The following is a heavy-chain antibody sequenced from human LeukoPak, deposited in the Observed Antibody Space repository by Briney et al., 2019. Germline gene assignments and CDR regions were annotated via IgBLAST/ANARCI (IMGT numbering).Heavy chain of an antibody. CDR2: LIENGATT. D-gene: IGHD3-3*01. CDR1: GFTFSSHA. Sequence: GGSLRLSCAASGFTFSSHAMSWVRRAPGKGLEWVPGLIENGATTYYADSVKGRFTISRDNSRNTMYLQMNSLRAEDTAVYYCARDSGFLEWLPPGPGGMDVWGQGTTVTVSS. V-gene: IGHV3-23*01. J-gene: IGHJ6*02. CDR3: ARDSGFLEWLPPGPGGMDV.